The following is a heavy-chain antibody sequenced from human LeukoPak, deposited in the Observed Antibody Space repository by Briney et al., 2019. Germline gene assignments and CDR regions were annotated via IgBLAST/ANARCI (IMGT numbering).Heavy chain of an antibody. CDR2: INPKNGGT. Sequence: GASVKVSCKASGYNFAHNIHWVRQAPGQGHEFMGWINPKNGGTKYAQNFQGRVTMTRDTSISTVYMELNSLGSDDTAVYYCVVSIQAAAIPAFDSWGQGTLVTVSS. J-gene: IGHJ4*02. CDR3: VVSIQAAAIPAFDS. V-gene: IGHV1-2*02. CDR1: GYNFAHN. D-gene: IGHD6-25*01.